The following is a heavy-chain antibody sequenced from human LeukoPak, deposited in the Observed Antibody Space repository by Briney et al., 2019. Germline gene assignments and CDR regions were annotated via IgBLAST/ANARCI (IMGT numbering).Heavy chain of an antibody. D-gene: IGHD3-3*01. CDR2: IYTNGST. J-gene: IGHJ4*02. Sequence: SQTLSLTCTVSGGSISSGSYYWSWIRQPAGKGLEWIGRIYTNGSTNYNPSLKSRVTISVDTSKNQFSLNLSSVTAADTAVYYCARGTYYDFWSGYSFDYWGQGTLVTVSS. V-gene: IGHV4-61*02. CDR3: ARGTYYDFWSGYSFDY. CDR1: GGSISSGSYY.